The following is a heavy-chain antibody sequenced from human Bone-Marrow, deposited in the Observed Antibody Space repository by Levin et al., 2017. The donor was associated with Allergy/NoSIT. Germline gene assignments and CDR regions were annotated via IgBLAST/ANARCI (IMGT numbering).Heavy chain of an antibody. CDR2: ISSSSSYI. CDR3: ARDDMITFGGVIVTSAFDI. V-gene: IGHV3-21*01. J-gene: IGHJ3*02. Sequence: PGGSLRLSCAASGFTFSSYSMNWVRQAPGKGLEWVSSISSSSSYIYYADSVKGRFTISRDNAKNSLYLQMNSLRAEDTAVYYCARDDMITFGGVIVTSAFDIWGQGTMVTVSS. D-gene: IGHD3-16*02. CDR1: GFTFSSYS.